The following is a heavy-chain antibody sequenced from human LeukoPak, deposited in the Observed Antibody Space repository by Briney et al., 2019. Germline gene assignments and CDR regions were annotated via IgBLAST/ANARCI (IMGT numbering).Heavy chain of an antibody. CDR2: MNPNSGNT. CDR3: ARVYDFWSGYYDWFDP. Sequence: ASVKVSWKASGYTFTSYDINWVRQATGQGLEWMGWMNPNSGNTGYAQKFQGRVTMTRNTSISTAYMELSSLRSEDTAVYYCARVYDFWSGYYDWFDPWGQGTLVTVSS. D-gene: IGHD3-3*01. J-gene: IGHJ5*02. V-gene: IGHV1-8*01. CDR1: GYTFTSYD.